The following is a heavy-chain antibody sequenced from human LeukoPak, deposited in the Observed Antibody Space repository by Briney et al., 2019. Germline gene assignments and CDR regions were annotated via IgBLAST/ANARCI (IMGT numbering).Heavy chain of an antibody. V-gene: IGHV3-53*01. J-gene: IGHJ3*02. Sequence: PGGSLGLSCAASGITVSSNYMNWVRQAPGKGLEWVSVIYSGGSTYYADSVKGRFTISRDNSKNTVYLQMNSLRAEDTAVYYCARDLAHTQSFDIWGRGTMVTVSS. CDR2: IYSGGST. D-gene: IGHD2-2*02. CDR3: ARDLAHTQSFDI. CDR1: GITVSSNY.